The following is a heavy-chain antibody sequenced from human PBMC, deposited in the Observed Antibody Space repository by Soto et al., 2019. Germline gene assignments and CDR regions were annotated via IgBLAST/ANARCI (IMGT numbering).Heavy chain of an antibody. J-gene: IGHJ6*02. Sequence: GESLKISCKGSGYSFTSYSIGWVRQMPGKGLEWMGIIYAGDSDTRYSPSFRGQVTTSVDKSISTAYLQWSSLRASDTAMYYCARHTSNYYGVDFWGQGTTVTVSS. CDR1: GYSFTSYS. CDR3: ARHTSNYYGVDF. V-gene: IGHV5-51*01. CDR2: IYAGDSDT.